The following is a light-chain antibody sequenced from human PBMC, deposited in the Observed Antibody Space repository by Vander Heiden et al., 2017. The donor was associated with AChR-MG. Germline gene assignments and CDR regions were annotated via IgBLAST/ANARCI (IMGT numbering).Light chain of an antibody. V-gene: IGLV1-44*01. J-gene: IGLJ2*01. CDR3: AAWDDSLSGVV. CDR1: SSNIGSNT. Sequence: QSVLTQPPSASGTPGQRVTISCSGTSSNIGSNTVNWYQQLPGTAPKLLMYSNHLRPSGVSDRFSGSRSATSASLVISGLQSEDEADYYCAAWDDSLSGVVFGGGTRLTVL. CDR2: SNH.